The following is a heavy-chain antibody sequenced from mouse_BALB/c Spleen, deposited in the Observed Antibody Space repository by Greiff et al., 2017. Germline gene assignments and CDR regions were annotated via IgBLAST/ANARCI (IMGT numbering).Heavy chain of an antibody. CDR2: ISNGGGST. CDR1: GFTFSSYT. V-gene: IGHV5-12-2*01. D-gene: IGHD1-1*01. CDR3: ARHYCGSSYFDY. J-gene: IGHJ2*01. Sequence: EVMLVESGGGLVQPGGSLKLSCAASGFTFSSYTMSWVRQTPEKRLEWVAYISNGGGSTYYPDTVKGRFTISRDNAKNTLYLQMSSLKSEDTAMYYCARHYCGSSYFDYWGQGTTLTVSA.